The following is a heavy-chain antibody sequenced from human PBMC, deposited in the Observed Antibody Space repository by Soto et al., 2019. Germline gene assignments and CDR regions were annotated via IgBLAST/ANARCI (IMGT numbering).Heavy chain of an antibody. D-gene: IGHD2-15*01. V-gene: IGHV1-46*01. J-gene: IGHJ4*02. CDR1: GYTFTSYY. Sequence: QVQLVQSGAEVKKPGASVKVSCKASGYTFTSYYMHWVRQAPGQGLEWMGIIHPSGVTSYAQKFQGRVTMTKDTSTSTVYMELSSLRSEETAVYYCARVSCSGGGCYGIDYWGQGTLVTVSS. CDR2: IHPSGVT. CDR3: ARVSCSGGGCYGIDY.